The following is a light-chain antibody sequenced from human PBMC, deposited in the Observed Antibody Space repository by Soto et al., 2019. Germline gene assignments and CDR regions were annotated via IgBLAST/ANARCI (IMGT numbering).Light chain of an antibody. Sequence: QMTQVASCLSVSVLVIVTITCMASQSITTYLNWYQQKPGKAPKLLIYAASSLQSGVPSRFSGSGSGTEFTLTISRLQPEDFATYYCQQLKSYPLTFGQGTRVEIK. CDR2: AAS. V-gene: IGKV1-9*01. CDR3: QQLKSYPLT. J-gene: IGKJ5*01. CDR1: QSITTY.